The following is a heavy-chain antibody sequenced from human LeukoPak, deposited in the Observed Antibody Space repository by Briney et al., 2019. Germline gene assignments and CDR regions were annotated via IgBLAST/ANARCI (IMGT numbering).Heavy chain of an antibody. CDR1: GFTLSSYE. CDR2: ISSSGTTI. D-gene: IGHD3-16*01. V-gene: IGHV3-48*03. CDR3: ARDPVPNYDTYMDV. J-gene: IGHJ6*03. Sequence: GGSLRLSCAASGFTLSSYEMNWVRQAPGKGLEWVSYISSSGTTIHYADSVKGRFTISRDNAKNSLYLQMNGLRAEDTAVYYCARDPVPNYDTYMDVWGKGTPVTMSS.